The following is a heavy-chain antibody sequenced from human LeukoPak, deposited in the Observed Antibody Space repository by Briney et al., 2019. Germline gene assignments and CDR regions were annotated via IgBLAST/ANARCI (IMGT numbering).Heavy chain of an antibody. CDR1: GYTFTNYD. Sequence: SVKVSCKASGYTFTNYDISWVRQAPGQGLEWMGRITPILGIANYAQKFQGRVTITADKSTSTAYMELSSLRSEDTAVYYCASPRALYCSSTSCQTANGAFDIWGQGTMVTVSS. D-gene: IGHD2-2*01. CDR2: ITPILGIA. CDR3: ASPRALYCSSTSCQTANGAFDI. J-gene: IGHJ3*02. V-gene: IGHV1-69*04.